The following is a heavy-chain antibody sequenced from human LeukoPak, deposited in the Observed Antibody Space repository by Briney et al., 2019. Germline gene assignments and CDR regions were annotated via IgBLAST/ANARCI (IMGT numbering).Heavy chain of an antibody. CDR1: GFTFSSFW. CDR2: INSDGSST. CDR3: ARSSSGWYSQVDY. D-gene: IGHD6-19*01. V-gene: IGHV3-74*01. J-gene: IGHJ4*02. Sequence: PGGSLRLSCAASGFTFSSFWMHWVRQAPGKGLVWVSRINSDGSSTNYADSVKGRFTISRDNAKNTLDLQMNSLRAEDTAVYYCARSSSGWYSQVDYWGQGTLVTVSS.